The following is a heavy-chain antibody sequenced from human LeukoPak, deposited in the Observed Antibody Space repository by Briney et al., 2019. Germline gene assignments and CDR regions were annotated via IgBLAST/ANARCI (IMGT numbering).Heavy chain of an antibody. CDR1: GYSFTSYW. D-gene: IGHD5-18*01. V-gene: IGHV5-51*01. CDR3: ARHRQIQLWPQGDAFDI. J-gene: IGHJ3*02. CDR2: MYPGDSDT. Sequence: LGESLKISCKGSGYSFTSYWIGWVRQMPGKGLEWMGIMYPGDSDTRYSPSFQGQVTISADKSISPSYLQWSSLKASDTAMYYCARHRQIQLWPQGDAFDIWGQGTMVTVSS.